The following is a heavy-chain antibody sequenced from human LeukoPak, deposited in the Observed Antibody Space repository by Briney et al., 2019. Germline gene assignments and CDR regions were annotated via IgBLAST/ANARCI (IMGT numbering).Heavy chain of an antibody. CDR2: ISGSGGST. Sequence: PGGSLRLSCAASGFTFSSYAMSWVRQAPGKGLEWVPAISGSGGSTYYADSVKGRFTISRDNSKNTLYLQMNSLRAEDTAVYYCASRNYYDSSGYYYYYFDYWGQGILVTVSS. D-gene: IGHD3-22*01. J-gene: IGHJ4*02. CDR1: GFTFSSYA. CDR3: ASRNYYDSSGYYYYYFDY. V-gene: IGHV3-23*01.